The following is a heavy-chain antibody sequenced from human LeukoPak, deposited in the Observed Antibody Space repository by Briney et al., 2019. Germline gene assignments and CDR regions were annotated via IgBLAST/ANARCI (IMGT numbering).Heavy chain of an antibody. V-gene: IGHV4-59*01. J-gene: IGHJ6*04. Sequence: SETLSLTCTVSGGSISSYYWSWIRQPPGKGLEWIGYIYYSGSTNYNPSLKSRVTISVDTSKNQFSLKLSSVTAADTAVYYCARKGYSYGSPSGMDVGGKGTRVTVSS. CDR3: ARKGYSYGSPSGMDV. CDR2: IYYSGST. CDR1: GGSISSYY. D-gene: IGHD5-18*01.